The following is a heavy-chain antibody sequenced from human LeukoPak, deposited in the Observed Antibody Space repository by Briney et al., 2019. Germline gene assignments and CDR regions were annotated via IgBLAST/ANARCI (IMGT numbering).Heavy chain of an antibody. Sequence: SETLSLTCTVSGGSISSYYWSWIRQPAGKGLEWIGRIYTSGSTNYNPSLKSRVTMSVDTSKNQFSLKLSSVAAADTAVYYCARQGPVLRFLEWSPWFDPWGQGTLVTVSS. D-gene: IGHD3-3*01. J-gene: IGHJ5*02. CDR3: ARQGPVLRFLEWSPWFDP. V-gene: IGHV4-4*07. CDR2: IYTSGST. CDR1: GGSISSYY.